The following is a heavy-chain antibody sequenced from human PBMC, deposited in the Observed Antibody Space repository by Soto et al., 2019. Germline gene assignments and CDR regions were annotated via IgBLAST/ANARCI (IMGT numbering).Heavy chain of an antibody. CDR1: GFTFSYS. J-gene: IGHJ4*02. CDR2: ISSSSSTI. D-gene: IGHD3-10*01. CDR3: ASLTLLWFGELPLDY. V-gene: IGHV3-48*01. Sequence: GGSLRLSCAASGFTFSYSMNWVRQAPGKGLEWVSYISSSSSTIYYADSVKGRFTISRDNAKNSLYLQMNSLRAEDTAVYYCASLTLLWFGELPLDYWGQGTLVTVSS.